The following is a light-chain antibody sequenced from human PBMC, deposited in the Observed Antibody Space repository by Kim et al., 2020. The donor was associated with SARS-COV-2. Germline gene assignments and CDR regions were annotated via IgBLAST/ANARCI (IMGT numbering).Light chain of an antibody. Sequence: DIVMTQSPDSLAVSLGERATINCRSSQSLLYSSNDKNSLAWYQQKPGQPPKLFIYWASTRESGVPDRFSGSGSGTDFTLTISSLQAEDVAVYYCQQYSSSPWTFGQGTKVDIK. CDR2: WAS. CDR3: QQYSSSPWT. CDR1: QSLLYSSNDKNS. J-gene: IGKJ1*01. V-gene: IGKV4-1*01.